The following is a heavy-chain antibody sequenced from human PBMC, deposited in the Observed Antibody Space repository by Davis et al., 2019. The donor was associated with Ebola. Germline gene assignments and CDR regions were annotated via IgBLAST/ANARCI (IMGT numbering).Heavy chain of an antibody. D-gene: IGHD2-2*01. J-gene: IGHJ6*02. CDR1: GFTFRNHW. CDR3: ASAAVSYYYYGMDV. V-gene: IGHV3-74*01. CDR2: ISDDGSSV. Sequence: GESLKISCAASGFTFRNHWMYWVRQAPGKGLVWVSLISDDGSSVRYADSVKGRFTISRDNSKNTLYLQMNSLRAEDTAVYYCASAAVSYYYYGMDVWGQGTTVTVSS.